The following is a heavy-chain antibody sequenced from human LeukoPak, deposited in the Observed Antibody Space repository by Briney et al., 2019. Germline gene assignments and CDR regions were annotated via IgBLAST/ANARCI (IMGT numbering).Heavy chain of an antibody. J-gene: IGHJ5*02. V-gene: IGHV1-8*02. Sequence: ASVKVSCKASGGTFSSYAISWVRQAPGQGLEWMGWMNPNSGNTGYAQKFQGRVTMTRNTSISTAYMELSSLRSEDTAVYYCARGAGWFDPWGQGTLVTVSS. CDR2: MNPNSGNT. CDR1: GGTFSSYA. CDR3: ARGAGWFDP.